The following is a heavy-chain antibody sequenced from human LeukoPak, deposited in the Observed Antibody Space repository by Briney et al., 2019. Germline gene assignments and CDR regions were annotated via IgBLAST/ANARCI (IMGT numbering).Heavy chain of an antibody. Sequence: SETLSLTCAVSGGSISSSNWWSWVRQPPGKGLEWIGEIYHSGSTNYNPSLKSRVTISVDKSKNQFSLKLSSVTAADTAVYYCARRGISMRLGGMDVWGKGTTVTVSS. CDR2: IYHSGST. J-gene: IGHJ6*04. D-gene: IGHD3-16*01. V-gene: IGHV4-4*02. CDR3: ARRGISMRLGGMDV. CDR1: GGSISSSNW.